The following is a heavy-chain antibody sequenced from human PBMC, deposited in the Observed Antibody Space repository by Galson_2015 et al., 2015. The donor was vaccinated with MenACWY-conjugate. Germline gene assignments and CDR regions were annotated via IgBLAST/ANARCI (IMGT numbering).Heavy chain of an antibody. V-gene: IGHV3-33*08. CDR2: IWDDGGYK. J-gene: IGHJ6*03. Sequence: SLRLSCAASGFTFGTYGMHWVRQAPAKGLEWVALIWDDGGYKYYADSVKGRFTISRDNSKNTLYLQMNSLRAEDTAVYYCARVFDSLYIDFWGKGTTVTVSS. CDR1: GFTFGTYG. D-gene: IGHD3-3*01. CDR3: ARVFDSLYIDF.